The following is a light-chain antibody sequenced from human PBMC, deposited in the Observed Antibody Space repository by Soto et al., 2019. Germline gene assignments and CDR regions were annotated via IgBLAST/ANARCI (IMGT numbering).Light chain of an antibody. Sequence: EIVMPQSPATLSVSPGESATLSCRASQSVNSNYLAWYQQHPGQPPRLLIYGASSRATGIPDRFSGSGSGTDFTLTISRLGPEDFAVYYCQQYGNSPITVGQGTRLEI. J-gene: IGKJ5*01. CDR1: QSVNSNY. CDR3: QQYGNSPIT. V-gene: IGKV3-20*01. CDR2: GAS.